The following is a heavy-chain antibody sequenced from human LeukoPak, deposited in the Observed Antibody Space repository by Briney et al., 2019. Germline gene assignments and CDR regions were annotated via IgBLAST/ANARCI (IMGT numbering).Heavy chain of an antibody. CDR1: GFTFSSYA. V-gene: IGHV3-30-3*01. Sequence: GGFLRLSCAASGFTFSSYAMHWVRQAPGKGLEWVAVISYDGSNKYYADSVKGRFTISRDNSKNTLYLQMNSLRAEDTAVYYCAKDVYYDFWSGGGFDPWGQGTLVTVSS. CDR2: ISYDGSNK. J-gene: IGHJ5*02. D-gene: IGHD3-3*01. CDR3: AKDVYYDFWSGGGFDP.